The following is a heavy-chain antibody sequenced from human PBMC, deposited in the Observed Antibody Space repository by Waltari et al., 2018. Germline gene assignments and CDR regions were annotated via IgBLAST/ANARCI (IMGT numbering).Heavy chain of an antibody. CDR2: MWYDGSIQ. V-gene: IGHV3-33*08. D-gene: IGHD2-15*01. Sequence: QVQLVESGRGVVQPGKSLRLSCHASGFTFDEFGMHWVRQAPGKGLQWVAVMWYDGSIQNYAESVKGRFTISRDNAENILNVEMSGLRVEDTAVYYGARKKAGLLDAFDIWGQGTMVTVSS. CDR1: GFTFDEFG. J-gene: IGHJ3*02. CDR3: ARKKAGLLDAFDI.